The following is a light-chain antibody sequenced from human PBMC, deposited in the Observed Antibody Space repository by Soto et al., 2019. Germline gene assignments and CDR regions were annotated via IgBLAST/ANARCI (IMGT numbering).Light chain of an antibody. V-gene: IGKV1-5*03. CDR3: QQYNGYRWT. J-gene: IGKJ1*01. CDR1: QSISNW. Sequence: DIQMTQSPSTLSASVGDRVTITCQASQSISNWLAWYQQKPGKAPKILIYKASSLESGVPSRFSGSGSGTEFTLTISSLQPADSATYYCQQYNGYRWTFGQGTKVDIK. CDR2: KAS.